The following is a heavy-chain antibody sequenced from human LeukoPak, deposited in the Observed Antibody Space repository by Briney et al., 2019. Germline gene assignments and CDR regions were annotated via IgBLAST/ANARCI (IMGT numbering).Heavy chain of an antibody. CDR3: ARVMTTVTTGVAEFDY. J-gene: IGHJ4*02. CDR2: IRYDGSNK. CDR1: GFTFSSYG. V-gene: IGHV3-30*02. D-gene: IGHD4-17*01. Sequence: GGSLRLSCAASGFTFSSYGMHWVRQAPGKGLEWVAFIRYDGSNKYYADSVKGRFTISRDNSKNTLYLQMNSLRAEDTAVYYCARVMTTVTTGVAEFDYWGQGTLVTVSS.